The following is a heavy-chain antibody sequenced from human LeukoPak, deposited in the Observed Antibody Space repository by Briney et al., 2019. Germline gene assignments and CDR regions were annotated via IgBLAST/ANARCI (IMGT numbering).Heavy chain of an antibody. Sequence: SETLSLTCTVSGGSISSGGYYWSWIRQPPGKGLEWIGYIYHSGRTYYSPSLKSRVTISADRSKNQFSLKLSSVTAAGTAVYYCARGSPPDVWGKGTTVTVSS. J-gene: IGHJ6*04. CDR1: GGSISSGGYY. D-gene: IGHD2-15*01. CDR3: ARGSPPDV. V-gene: IGHV4-30-2*01. CDR2: IYHSGRT.